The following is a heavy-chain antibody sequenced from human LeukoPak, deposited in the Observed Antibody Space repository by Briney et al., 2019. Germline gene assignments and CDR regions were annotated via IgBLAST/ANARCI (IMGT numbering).Heavy chain of an antibody. D-gene: IGHD3-16*02. CDR1: GYTFTSYD. V-gene: IGHV1-69*05. J-gene: IGHJ4*02. CDR2: IIPIFGTA. Sequence: VASVKVSCKASGYTFTSYDINWVRQAPGQGLEWMGGIIPIFGTANYAQKFQGRVTITTDESTSTAYMELSSLRSEDTAVYYCARSKVVSSGWSTVIFDYWGQGTLVTVSS. CDR3: ARSKVVSSGWSTVIFDY.